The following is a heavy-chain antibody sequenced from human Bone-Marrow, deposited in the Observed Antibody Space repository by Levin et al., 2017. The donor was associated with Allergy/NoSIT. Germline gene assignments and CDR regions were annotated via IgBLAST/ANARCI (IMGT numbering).Heavy chain of an antibody. Sequence: SLKISCAASGFNFDDYAMHWVRQAPGKGLEWVSGISWNSGSIHYADSVKGRFTISRDNGKNSLYLQMSSLRTEDTAFYYCTKVGRNRDFIEYFHQWGQGTLVTVS. CDR1: GFNFDDYA. CDR2: ISWNSGSI. J-gene: IGHJ1*01. CDR3: TKVGRNRDFIEYFHQ. V-gene: IGHV3-9*01. D-gene: IGHD1-14*01.